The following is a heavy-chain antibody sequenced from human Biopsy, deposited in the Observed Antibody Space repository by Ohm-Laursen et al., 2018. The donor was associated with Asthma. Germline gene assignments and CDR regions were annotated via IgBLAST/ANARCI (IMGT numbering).Heavy chain of an antibody. CDR1: GGAIDSGAYY. J-gene: IGHJ4*02. Sequence: TLSLTWTVSGGAIDSGAYYWTWIRQHPGKGLEWIGFIYYSGSTYYNPPLKSRVSISIDTSKNQFSLKLSSVTAADTAVYYCARAQDYYDSRGYYRSFDYWGQGTLVTVSS. D-gene: IGHD3-22*01. V-gene: IGHV4-31*02. CDR3: ARAQDYYDSRGYYRSFDY. CDR2: IYYSGST.